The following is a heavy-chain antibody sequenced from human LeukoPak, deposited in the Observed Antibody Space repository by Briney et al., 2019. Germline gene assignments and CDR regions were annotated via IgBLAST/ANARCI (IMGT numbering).Heavy chain of an antibody. CDR3: ARDVGPYGGSPGGD. D-gene: IGHD1-26*01. Sequence: GGSLRLSCEASGFMFNSFWMHWVRQGPGKGLVWVARIKTDGSESSYADFVRGRFIISRDNARNTLFLQVDSLRDDDTAVYFCARDVGPYGGSPGGDWGLGTLVTVSS. CDR2: IKTDGSES. J-gene: IGHJ4*02. V-gene: IGHV3-74*01. CDR1: GFMFNSFW.